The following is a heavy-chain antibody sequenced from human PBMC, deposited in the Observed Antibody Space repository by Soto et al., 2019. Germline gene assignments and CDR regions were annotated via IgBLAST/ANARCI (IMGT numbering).Heavy chain of an antibody. J-gene: IGHJ4*02. CDR3: ARNTPQSGSYVHIFDY. CDR1: GGTFSRHA. D-gene: IGHD1-1*01. V-gene: IGHV1-69*06. Sequence: QVQLEQSGAEVKKPGSSVKVSCKAAGGTFSRHAISWVRQAPGQGLEWMGGIIPFFGTANYAQKFQGRVTVTADKSTSTAYMELSSLRSEDTAVYYCARNTPQSGSYVHIFDYWGQGTLVTVSS. CDR2: IIPFFGTA.